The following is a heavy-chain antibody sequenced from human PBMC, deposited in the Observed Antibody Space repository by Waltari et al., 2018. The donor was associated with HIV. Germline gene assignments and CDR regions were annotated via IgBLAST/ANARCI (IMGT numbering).Heavy chain of an antibody. V-gene: IGHV1-2*02. CDR2: INPNNGGT. CDR3: ARDSHYDSSGYYYDLLYFDY. CDR1: GYTFTGHS. J-gene: IGHJ4*02. D-gene: IGHD3-22*01. Sequence: QVQLVQSGAEVKKPGASVKVSCKASGYTFTGHSLHWVRQAPGQGLEWMGWINPNNGGTNFAQKFQGRVTMTRDTSISTAYMELSRLRSDDTAVYYCARDSHYDSSGYYYDLLYFDYWGQGTLVTVSS.